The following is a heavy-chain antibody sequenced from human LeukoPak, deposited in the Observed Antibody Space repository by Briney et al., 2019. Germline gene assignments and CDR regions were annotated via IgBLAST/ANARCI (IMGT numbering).Heavy chain of an antibody. J-gene: IGHJ6*04. Sequence: PGGSLRLSCAASGFTFSSYAMSWARQAPGKGLEWVSAISGSGGSTYYADSVKGRFTISRDNSKNTLYLQMNSLRAEDAAVYYCAKDGGLEHPYGMDVWGKGTTVTVSS. CDR2: ISGSGGST. D-gene: IGHD3-16*01. CDR1: GFTFSSYA. V-gene: IGHV3-23*01. CDR3: AKDGGLEHPYGMDV.